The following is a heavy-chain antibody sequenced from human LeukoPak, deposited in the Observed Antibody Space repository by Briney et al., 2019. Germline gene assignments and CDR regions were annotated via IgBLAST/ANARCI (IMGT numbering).Heavy chain of an antibody. CDR1: GFTFSSYE. D-gene: IGHD3-22*01. V-gene: IGHV3-48*03. J-gene: IGHJ4*02. CDR2: ISSSGSTI. Sequence: GGSLRLSCAASGFTFSSYEMNWVRQAPGKGLEWVSYISSSGSTIYYADSVKGRFTISRDNAKNSLYLQINSLRAEDTAVYYCATADSSGATYFDYWGQGTLVTVSS. CDR3: ATADSSGATYFDY.